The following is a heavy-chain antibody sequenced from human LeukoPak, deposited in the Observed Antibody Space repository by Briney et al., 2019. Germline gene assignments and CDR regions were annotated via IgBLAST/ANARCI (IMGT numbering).Heavy chain of an antibody. CDR2: IRSSGSAI. CDR3: VRDGYYGHDSFDI. Sequence: GGSLRLSCAASGFTFSSFEMYWVRQAPGKGLEWVSYIRSSGSAIYYVDSVKGRFTISRDNAKNSLYLQMNSLRAEDTAVYYCVRDGYYGHDSFDIWGQGKMVTVSS. CDR1: GFTFSSFE. D-gene: IGHD3-10*01. J-gene: IGHJ3*02. V-gene: IGHV3-48*03.